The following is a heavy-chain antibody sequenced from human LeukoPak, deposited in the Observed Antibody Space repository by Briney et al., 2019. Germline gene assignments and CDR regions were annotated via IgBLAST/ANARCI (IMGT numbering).Heavy chain of an antibody. D-gene: IGHD1-26*01. CDR3: AKNGGSYRTFDY. CDR2: ISGSGGST. CDR1: GFTFSSYA. V-gene: IGHV3-23*01. Sequence: GGSLRLSCAASGFTFSSYAMSWVRQAPGKGLEWVSTISGSGGSTYYADSVKGRFTISRDNSKNTLYLQMNSLRAEDTAVYYCAKNGGSYRTFDYWGQGTLVTVSS. J-gene: IGHJ4*02.